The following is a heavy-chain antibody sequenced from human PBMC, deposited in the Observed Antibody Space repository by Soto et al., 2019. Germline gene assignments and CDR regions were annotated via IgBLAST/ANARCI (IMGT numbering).Heavy chain of an antibody. CDR3: ARAGWGSNCYFDL. CDR2: ISYDGKQT. D-gene: IGHD3-16*01. Sequence: GGSLRLSCGAPGVTFKNYGMHWVRQAPGKGLGWVAVISYDGKQTYYADSVKERFTISTDKSKRTLFLQMNSLTVDAAAVYYCARAGWGSNCYFDLWGQGTPVTVSS. CDR1: GVTFKNYG. V-gene: IGHV3-30*03. J-gene: IGHJ2*01.